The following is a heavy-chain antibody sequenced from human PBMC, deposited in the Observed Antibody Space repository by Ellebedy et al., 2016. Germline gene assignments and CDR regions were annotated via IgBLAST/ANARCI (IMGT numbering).Heavy chain of an antibody. D-gene: IGHD5-18*01. CDR1: GFTFSTYY. CDR2: ISHDGSNK. Sequence: GESLKISCAASGFTFSTYYMHWVRQAPGKGLEWVAIISHDGSNKYYADSVKGRFTISRDNAKNSLYLQMNSLRAEDTAVYYCARDSVHSYGYVWTYYYYGIDVWGQGTTVTVSS. CDR3: ARDSVHSYGYVWTYYYYGIDV. J-gene: IGHJ6*02. V-gene: IGHV3-30*03.